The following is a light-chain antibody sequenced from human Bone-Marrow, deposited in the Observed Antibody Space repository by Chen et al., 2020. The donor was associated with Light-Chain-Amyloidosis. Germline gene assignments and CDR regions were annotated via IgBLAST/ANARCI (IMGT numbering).Light chain of an antibody. V-gene: IGLV3-21*02. CDR1: NIGSTS. CDR3: QVWDRSSDRPV. J-gene: IGLJ3*02. Sequence: SYVLTQSSSVSVTPGQTATNACGGNNIGSTSVHWYQQTPGQAPLLVVYDDSDRPSGIPERLSGSNSGNTANLTISRVEAGDEADYYCQVWDRSSDRPVFGGGTKLTVL. CDR2: DDS.